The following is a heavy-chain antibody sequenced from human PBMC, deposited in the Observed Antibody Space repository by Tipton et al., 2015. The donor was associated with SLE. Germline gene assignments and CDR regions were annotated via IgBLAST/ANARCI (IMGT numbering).Heavy chain of an antibody. V-gene: IGHV4-61*02. D-gene: IGHD1-20*01. J-gene: IGHJ4*02. Sequence: TLSLTCTASGGSISSGSYYWSWIRQPAGKGLEWIGRIYTSGSTNYNPSLKSRVTISVDTSKNQFSLKLSSVTAADTAVYYCARDLTGLGFDYWGQGTLVTVSS. CDR1: GGSISSGSYY. CDR3: ARDLTGLGFDY. CDR2: IYTSGST.